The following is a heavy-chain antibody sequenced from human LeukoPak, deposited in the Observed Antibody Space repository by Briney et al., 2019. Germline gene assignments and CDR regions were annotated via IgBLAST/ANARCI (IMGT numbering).Heavy chain of an antibody. CDR2: ISAYSGNT. J-gene: IGHJ5*02. V-gene: IGHV1-18*01. CDR1: GYTFTTYG. D-gene: IGHD6-19*01. Sequence: ASVKVSCKASGYTFTTYGLSGVRQAPGQGLEWMGWISAYSGNTNYAQKFQGRVTMTTDTSTSTAYMELWSLTSDDTALYYCARDLHSSGWYWFDTWGQGTLVTVSS. CDR3: ARDLHSSGWYWFDT.